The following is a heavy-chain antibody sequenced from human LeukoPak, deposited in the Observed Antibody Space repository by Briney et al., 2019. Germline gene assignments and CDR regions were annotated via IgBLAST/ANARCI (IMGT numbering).Heavy chain of an antibody. CDR1: GGSFSGYY. CDR3: ARGGDIVVVVAATGAFDI. CDR2: INHSGST. D-gene: IGHD2-15*01. V-gene: IGHV4-34*01. Sequence: SETLSLTCAVYGGSFSGYYWSWIRQPPGKGLEWNGEINHSGSTNYNPSLKSRVTISVDTSKNQFSLKLSSVTAADTAVYYCARGGDIVVVVAATGAFDIWGQGTMVTVSS. J-gene: IGHJ3*02.